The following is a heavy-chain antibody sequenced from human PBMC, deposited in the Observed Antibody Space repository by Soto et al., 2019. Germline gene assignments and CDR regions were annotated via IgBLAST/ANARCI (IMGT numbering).Heavy chain of an antibody. D-gene: IGHD2-2*01. CDR1: GFTFSSYA. Sequence: GGSLRLSCAASGFTFSSYAMHWVRQAPGKGLEWVAVISYDGSNKYYADSVKGRFTISRDNSKNTLYLQMNSLRAEDTAVYYCARDGLCSSTRCYARYRGQGTLVTVSS. CDR2: ISYDGSNK. J-gene: IGHJ4*02. V-gene: IGHV3-30-3*01. CDR3: ARDGLCSSTRCYARY.